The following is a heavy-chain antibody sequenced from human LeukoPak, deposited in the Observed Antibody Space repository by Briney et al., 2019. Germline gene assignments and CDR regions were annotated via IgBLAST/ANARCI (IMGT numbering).Heavy chain of an antibody. D-gene: IGHD6-13*01. J-gene: IGHJ4*02. Sequence: PGGSLRLSCAASGFTFSSYDMHWVRHATGKGLEWVSGIGTAGDTFYPGSVKGRFTISRENAKNSLYLQMNSLRAGDTAVYYCARGQQLGDFDYWGQGTLVTVSS. CDR3: ARGQQLGDFDY. CDR1: GFTFSSYD. V-gene: IGHV3-13*01. CDR2: IGTAGDT.